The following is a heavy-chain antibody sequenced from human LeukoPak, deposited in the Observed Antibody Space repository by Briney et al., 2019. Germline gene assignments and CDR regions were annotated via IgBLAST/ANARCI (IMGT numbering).Heavy chain of an antibody. CDR3: ARDREYFDY. CDR1: GFTVSRNY. J-gene: IGHJ4*02. Sequence: GGSLRLSCAASGFTVSRNYMSWVRQAPGKGLEWVSIIYSGGSAYYADSVKGRFTISRDDSKNTLSLQMNGLRAEDTAVYYCARDREYFDYWGQGTLVTVSS. V-gene: IGHV3-66*01. D-gene: IGHD3-10*01. CDR2: IYSGGSA.